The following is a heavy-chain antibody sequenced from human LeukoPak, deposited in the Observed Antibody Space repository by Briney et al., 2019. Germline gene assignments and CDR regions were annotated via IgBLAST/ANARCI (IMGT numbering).Heavy chain of an antibody. D-gene: IGHD3-3*01. CDR2: IYSSGST. CDR3: ATAQYDFWSGSYSWFDP. V-gene: IGHV3-66*01. Sequence: PGGSLRLSCAAPGFTVSSNYMCWVRQAPGKGLEWVSVIYSSGSTYYADSVKGRFTISRDNSKNTLYLQMNSLRAEDTAVYYCATAQYDFWSGSYSWFDPWGQGTLVTVSS. J-gene: IGHJ5*02. CDR1: GFTVSSNY.